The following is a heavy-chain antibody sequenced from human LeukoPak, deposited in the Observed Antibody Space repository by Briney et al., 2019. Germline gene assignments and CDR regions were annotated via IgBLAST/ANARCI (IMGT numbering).Heavy chain of an antibody. V-gene: IGHV3-23*01. Sequence: GGSLRLSCAASGFTFSSYAMSWVRQAPGKGLEWVSAISGSGGSTYYADSVKGRFTISRDNSKNTLYLQMNSLKTEDTAVYYCTPNYGMSYWGQGTLVTVSS. CDR2: ISGSGGST. CDR3: TPNYGMSY. CDR1: GFTFSSYA. D-gene: IGHD4-17*01. J-gene: IGHJ4*02.